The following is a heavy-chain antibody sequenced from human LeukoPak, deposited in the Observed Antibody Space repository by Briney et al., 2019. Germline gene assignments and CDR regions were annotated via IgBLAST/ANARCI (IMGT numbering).Heavy chain of an antibody. CDR3: ARDRDWNSGFDY. CDR1: GFTLSSYR. Sequence: KPGGSLRLSCAASGFTLSSYRMNWVRPAPGKGLEWVSSISSSSSYIYYADLVKGRFTISRDNARKSLYLQMNSLRAEDTAVYYCARDRDWNSGFDYWGQGTPVTVPS. D-gene: IGHD1-7*01. CDR2: ISSSSSYI. J-gene: IGHJ4*02. V-gene: IGHV3-21*01.